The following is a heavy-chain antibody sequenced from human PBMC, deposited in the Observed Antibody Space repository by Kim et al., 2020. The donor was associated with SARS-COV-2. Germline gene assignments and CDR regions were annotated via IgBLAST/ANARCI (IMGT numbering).Heavy chain of an antibody. Sequence: SVKVSCKASGGIFSSYAISWVRQAPGQGLEWMGGIIPIFGTANYAQKFQGRVTITADESTSTAYMELSSLRSEDTAVYYCARFGYSSSWYYYYGMDVWPRDHGHRLL. V-gene: IGHV1-69*13. D-gene: IGHD6-13*01. CDR1: GGIFSSYA. CDR2: IIPIFGTA. CDR3: ARFGYSSSWYYYYGMDV. J-gene: IGHJ6*02.